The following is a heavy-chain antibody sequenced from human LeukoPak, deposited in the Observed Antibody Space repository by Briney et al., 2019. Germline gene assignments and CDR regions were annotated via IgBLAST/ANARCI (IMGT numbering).Heavy chain of an antibody. CDR2: ISSSSSTI. Sequence: GGSLRLSCAASGFTFSSYSMNWVRQAPGKGLEWVSYISSSSSTIYYADSVKGRFTISRDNAKNSLYLQMNSLRAEDTAVYYCARVKVDYYDSSGPGRFDYWGQGTLVTVSS. CDR1: GFTFSSYS. D-gene: IGHD3-22*01. V-gene: IGHV3-48*01. J-gene: IGHJ4*02. CDR3: ARVKVDYYDSSGPGRFDY.